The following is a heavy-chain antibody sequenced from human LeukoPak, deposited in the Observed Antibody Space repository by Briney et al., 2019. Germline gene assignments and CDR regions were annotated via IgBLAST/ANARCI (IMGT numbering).Heavy chain of an antibody. CDR1: GGSINSGGYY. CDR3: ARVGFGDYLLDS. V-gene: IGHV4-31*03. D-gene: IGHD4-17*01. CDR2: IYYSGST. J-gene: IGHJ4*02. Sequence: SQTLSLTCTVSGGSINSGGYYWSWIRQHPGKGLEWIGYIYYSGSTYYNPSLKSRVTISVDTSKNQFSLRLNSVTAADTAVYYCARVGFGDYLLDSWGQGTLVTVSS.